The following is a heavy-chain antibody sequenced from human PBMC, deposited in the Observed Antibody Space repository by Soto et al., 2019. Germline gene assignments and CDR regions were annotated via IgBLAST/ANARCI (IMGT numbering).Heavy chain of an antibody. Sequence: SETLSLTCAVYGGSFSGYYWSWIRQPPGKGLEWIGEIYHSGSTNYNPSLKSRVTISVDTSKNQFSLKLSSVTAADTAVYYCAREEWELGAAYWGQGTLVTV. J-gene: IGHJ4*02. D-gene: IGHD1-26*01. V-gene: IGHV4-34*01. CDR3: AREEWELGAAY. CDR1: GGSFSGYY. CDR2: IYHSGST.